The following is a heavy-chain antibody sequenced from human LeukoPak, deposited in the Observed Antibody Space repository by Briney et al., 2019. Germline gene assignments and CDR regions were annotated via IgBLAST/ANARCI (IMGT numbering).Heavy chain of an antibody. CDR1: GFTFSDYY. J-gene: IGHJ4*02. V-gene: IGHV3-11*01. CDR2: ISSSGSTI. D-gene: IGHD3-22*01. Sequence: GGSLRLSCAASGFTFSDYYMSWIRQAPGKGLEWVSYISSSGSTIYYADSVKGRFTISRDNAKNSLYLQMNSLRAEDTAVYYCARDNIWGYYDSSGYIDYWGQGTLVTVSS. CDR3: ARDNIWGYYDSSGYIDY.